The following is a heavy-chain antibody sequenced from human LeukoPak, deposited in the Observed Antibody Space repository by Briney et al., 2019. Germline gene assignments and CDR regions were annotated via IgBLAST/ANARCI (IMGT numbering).Heavy chain of an antibody. Sequence: SETLSLTCTVSGGSISSSSYYWGWIRQPPGKGLEWIGSIYYSGSTYYNPSLKSRVTISVDTSKNQFSLKLSSVTAAGTAVYYCARQEGWFDPWGQGTLVTVSS. CDR2: IYYSGST. V-gene: IGHV4-39*07. CDR3: ARQEGWFDP. CDR1: GGSISSSSYY. J-gene: IGHJ5*02.